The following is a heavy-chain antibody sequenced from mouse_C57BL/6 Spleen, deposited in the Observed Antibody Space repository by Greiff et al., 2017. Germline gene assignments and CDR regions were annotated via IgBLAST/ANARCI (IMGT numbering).Heavy chain of an antibody. D-gene: IGHD1-1*01. Sequence: VQLQQSDAELVKPGASVKISCKVSGYTFTDHTLHWMKQRPEQGLEWIGYIYPRDGSTKYNEKFKGKATLTADQSSSTAYMQLNSLTSEYSAVYFCARDYYGSYWYFDVWGTGTTVTVSS. CDR3: ARDYYGSYWYFDV. J-gene: IGHJ1*03. CDR2: IYPRDGST. CDR1: GYTFTDHT. V-gene: IGHV1-78*01.